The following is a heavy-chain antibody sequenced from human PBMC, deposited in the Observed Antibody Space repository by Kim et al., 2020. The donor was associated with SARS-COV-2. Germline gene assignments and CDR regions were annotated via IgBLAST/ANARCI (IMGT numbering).Heavy chain of an antibody. D-gene: IGHD1-7*01. J-gene: IGHJ4*02. Sequence: GGSLRLSCAASGFTFSSYGMHWVRQAPGKGLEWVAVISYDGSNKYYADSVKGRFTISRDNSKNTLYLQMNSLRAEDTAVYYCAKEIQDGYNWNYPFDYWGQGTLVTVSS. CDR1: GFTFSSYG. CDR2: ISYDGSNK. V-gene: IGHV3-30*18. CDR3: AKEIQDGYNWNYPFDY.